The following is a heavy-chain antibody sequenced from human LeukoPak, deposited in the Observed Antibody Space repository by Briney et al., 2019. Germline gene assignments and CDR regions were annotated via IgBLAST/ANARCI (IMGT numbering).Heavy chain of an antibody. CDR2: TYYRSQWFN. CDR3: ATIKRGIVGGSDAFDI. Sequence: SQTLSLTCAISGDSVSSNSATWNWIRQSPSRGLEWLGRTYYRSQWFNEYVVSVKSRITINPDISKNQLSLQLNSVTPEDTAVYYCATIKRGIVGGSDAFDIWGQGTMVTVSS. CDR1: GDSVSSNSAT. D-gene: IGHD1-26*01. J-gene: IGHJ3*02. V-gene: IGHV6-1*01.